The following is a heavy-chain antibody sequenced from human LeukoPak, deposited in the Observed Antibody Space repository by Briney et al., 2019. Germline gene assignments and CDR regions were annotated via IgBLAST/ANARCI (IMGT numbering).Heavy chain of an antibody. CDR2: IKPDGSEK. D-gene: IGHD6-13*01. CDR3: SRLETAVSTFYY. Sequence: GGSLRLSCAASGFTFSDYYMTWIRQAPGKGLEWVANIKPDGSEKWYLDSVRGRFTISRDNAKNSLFLQMGSLRADDTAVYYCSRLETAVSTFYYWGQGTLVTVSS. CDR1: GFTFSDYY. J-gene: IGHJ4*02. V-gene: IGHV3-7*01.